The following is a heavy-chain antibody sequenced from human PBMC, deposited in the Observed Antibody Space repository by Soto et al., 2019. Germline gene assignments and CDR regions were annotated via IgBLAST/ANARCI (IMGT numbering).Heavy chain of an antibody. CDR1: GYSISAYY. Sequence: GASVKVSCKASGYSISAYYIHWVRQAPGQGLEWMGWIDPKNGGTVSAQKFQGRLTMTRDTSTSTVYMDLSGLTSDDTALYYCGRDDYGIFPYWGQGSLVTVSS. J-gene: IGHJ4*02. V-gene: IGHV1-2*02. D-gene: IGHD3-10*01. CDR3: GRDDYGIFPY. CDR2: IDPKNGGT.